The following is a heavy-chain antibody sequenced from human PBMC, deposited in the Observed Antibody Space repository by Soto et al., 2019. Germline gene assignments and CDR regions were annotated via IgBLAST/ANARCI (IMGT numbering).Heavy chain of an antibody. V-gene: IGHV3-66*01. CDR3: ARGVRFGELWFDP. CDR1: GFTVSSNY. CDR2: IYSGGST. J-gene: IGHJ5*02. D-gene: IGHD3-10*01. Sequence: GGSLRLSCAASGFTVSSNYMNWVRQAPGKGLEWVSVIYSGGSTYYADSVQGRFTISRDNTKNTLYLQMNSLRAEDTAVYYCARGVRFGELWFDPWGQGTLVTVSS.